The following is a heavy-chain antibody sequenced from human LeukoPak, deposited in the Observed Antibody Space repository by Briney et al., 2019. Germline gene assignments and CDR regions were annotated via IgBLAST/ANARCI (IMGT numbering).Heavy chain of an antibody. CDR3: ARHGVPAAGYYYYYMDV. J-gene: IGHJ6*03. V-gene: IGHV4-4*09. D-gene: IGHD2-2*01. CDR1: GGSISSYY. Sequence: SETLSLTCTVAGGSISSYYGSWIRHPPGKGLEWIGYIYTSGSTNDNPSLKSRVTISVDTSKNQFSLKLSSVTAADTAVYYCARHGVPAAGYYYYYMDVWGKGTTVTVSS. CDR2: IYTSGST.